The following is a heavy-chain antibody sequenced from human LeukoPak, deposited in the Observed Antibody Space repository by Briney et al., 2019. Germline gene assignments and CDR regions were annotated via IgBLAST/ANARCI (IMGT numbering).Heavy chain of an antibody. CDR2: ISSRSSYI. CDR1: GFTFSNYS. D-gene: IGHD3-10*01. Sequence: PGGSLRLSCAASGFTFSNYSMNWVRQAPGKGLEWVSSISSRSSYIYYADSVKGRFTISRDNAKNSLYLQMNSLRAEDTAVYYCASNTMGRGVIIGNYFDYWGQGTLVTVSS. CDR3: ASNTMGRGVIIGNYFDY. V-gene: IGHV3-21*04. J-gene: IGHJ4*02.